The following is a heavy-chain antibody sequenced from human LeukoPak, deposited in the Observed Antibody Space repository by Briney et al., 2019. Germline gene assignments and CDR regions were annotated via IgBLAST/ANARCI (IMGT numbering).Heavy chain of an antibody. D-gene: IGHD1-26*01. CDR2: IYYSGST. V-gene: IGHV4-39*07. CDR1: GDSISSSSYY. Sequence: PSETLSLTCTVSGDSISSSSYYWGWIRQPPGKGLEWIGSIYYSGSTYYNPSLKSRVTISVDTSKNQFSLKLSSVTAADTAVYYCARDRGTSGSYCFDYWGQGTLVTVSS. CDR3: ARDRGTSGSYCFDY. J-gene: IGHJ4*02.